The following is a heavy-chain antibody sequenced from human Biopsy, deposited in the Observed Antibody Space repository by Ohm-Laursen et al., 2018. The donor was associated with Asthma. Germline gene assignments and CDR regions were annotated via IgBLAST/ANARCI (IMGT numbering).Heavy chain of an antibody. CDR2: INAGNGNT. V-gene: IGHV1-3*01. CDR1: GYTFINYA. D-gene: IGHD3-9*01. Sequence: SVKVSCKASGYTFINYAIHWVRQAPGQRLEWMGWINAGNGNTKYSQKFQGRVTITRDTSASTAYMDRSSLRFEDTAVYYCARTYFDFLTGQVHDAFAMWGQGTMVTVSS. J-gene: IGHJ3*02. CDR3: ARTYFDFLTGQVHDAFAM.